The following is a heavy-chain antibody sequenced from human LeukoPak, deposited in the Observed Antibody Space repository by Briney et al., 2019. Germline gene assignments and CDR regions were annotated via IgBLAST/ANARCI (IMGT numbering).Heavy chain of an antibody. CDR1: GYTFTGYY. D-gene: IGHD4-17*01. V-gene: IGHV1-2*02. J-gene: IGHJ4*02. CDR2: INPNSGGT. Sequence: ASVKLSCKASGYTFTGYYIHWVRQAPGQGLEWMGWINPNSGGTNYAQKFQGRVTMTRDTSISTAYMELSRLRSDGTAVYYCAREVYDYGDYFDYWGQGTLVTVSS. CDR3: AREVYDYGDYFDY.